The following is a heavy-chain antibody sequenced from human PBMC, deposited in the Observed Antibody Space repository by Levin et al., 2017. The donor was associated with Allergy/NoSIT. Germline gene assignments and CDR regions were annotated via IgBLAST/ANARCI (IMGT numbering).Heavy chain of an antibody. Sequence: GESLKISCKASGYSFTDYWIAWVRQMPGKGLEWMGIIYPGDSDIRYSPSFQGQVTISADNSISTAYFQWRSLKASDTAIYYCARLEWLQLALWDWGQGTLVTVSS. CDR1: GYSFTDYW. J-gene: IGHJ4*02. CDR2: IYPGDSDI. V-gene: IGHV5-51*01. D-gene: IGHD5-12*01. CDR3: ARLEWLQLALWD.